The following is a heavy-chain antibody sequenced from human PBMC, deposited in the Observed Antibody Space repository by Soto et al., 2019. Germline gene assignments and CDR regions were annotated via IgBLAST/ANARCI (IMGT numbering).Heavy chain of an antibody. D-gene: IGHD6-6*01. CDR3: ARSPEKGLRLTQAFDP. J-gene: IGHJ5*02. CDR1: GGTFSSYA. CDR2: IIPIFGTA. Sequence: SVKVSCKASGGTFSSYAISWVRQAPGQGLEWMGGIIPIFGTANYAQKFQGRVTITADESTSTAYMELSSLRSEDTAVYYCARSPEKGLRLTQAFDPWGQGTLVTVSS. V-gene: IGHV1-69*13.